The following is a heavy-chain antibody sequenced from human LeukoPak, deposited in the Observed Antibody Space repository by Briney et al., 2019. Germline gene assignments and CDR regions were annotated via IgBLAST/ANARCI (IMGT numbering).Heavy chain of an antibody. J-gene: IGHJ6*02. V-gene: IGHV4-31*03. CDR2: IYYSGST. CDR3: ATLGFCGSGGCYDYYGMGV. D-gene: IGHD2-15*01. Sequence: SETLSLTCTVSGGSISSGGYYWSWIRQHPGKGLEWIGYIYYSGSTYYNPSLKSRVTISVDTSKNQFSLKVTSVTAADTAVYYCATLGFCGSGGCYDYYGMGVWGQGTTVTVSS. CDR1: GGSISSGGYY.